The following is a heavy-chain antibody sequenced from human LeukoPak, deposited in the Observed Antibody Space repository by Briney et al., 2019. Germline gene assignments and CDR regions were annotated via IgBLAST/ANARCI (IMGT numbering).Heavy chain of an antibody. V-gene: IGHV4-34*01. CDR2: INHSGST. Sequence: SETLSLTCAVYGGSFSGNYWSWIRQPPGKGLEWIGEINHSGSTNYHPSLKSRVTISVDRSKNQFSLKLSSVTAADTAVYYCAQGGDYYYYYYMDVWGKGTTVTVSS. CDR3: AQGGDYYYYYYMDV. J-gene: IGHJ6*03. CDR1: GGSFSGNY. D-gene: IGHD3-16*01.